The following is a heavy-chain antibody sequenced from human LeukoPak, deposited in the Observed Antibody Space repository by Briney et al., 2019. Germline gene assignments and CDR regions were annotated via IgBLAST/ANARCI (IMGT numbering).Heavy chain of an antibody. CDR2: IIPIFGTA. J-gene: IGHJ4*02. D-gene: IGHD6-13*01. V-gene: IGHV1-69*05. CDR3: ARGAAAAGLDY. Sequence: VASVKVSCKASGYTFTSYGISWVRQAPGQGLEWMGGIIPIFGTANYAQKFQGRVTITTDESTSTAYMELSSLRSEDTAVYYRARGAAAAGLDYWGQGTLVTVSS. CDR1: GYTFTSYG.